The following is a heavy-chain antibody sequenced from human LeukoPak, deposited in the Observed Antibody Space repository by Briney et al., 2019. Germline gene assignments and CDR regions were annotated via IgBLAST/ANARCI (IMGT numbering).Heavy chain of an antibody. D-gene: IGHD6-6*01. J-gene: IGHJ4*02. Sequence: ASVKVSCKASGYTFSNYYIHWVRQAPGQGLEWMGIIGGSTGYAQKFQGRVTITRNTSISTAYMELSSLRSEDTAVYYCARGKQLDVDWGQGTLVTVSS. CDR3: ARGKQLDVD. CDR1: GYTFSNYY. V-gene: IGHV1-46*01. CDR2: IGGST.